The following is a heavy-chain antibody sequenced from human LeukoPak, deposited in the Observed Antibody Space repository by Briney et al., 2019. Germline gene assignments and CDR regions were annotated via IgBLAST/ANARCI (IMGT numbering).Heavy chain of an antibody. V-gene: IGHV3-33*06. D-gene: IGHD6-19*01. J-gene: IGHJ4*02. CDR3: AKERTGGWPFDY. CDR1: GLTFKNYG. Sequence: GTSLRLSCAASGLTFKNYGMHWVRQAPGKGLEWVSIIYYDGRDKYYADSVKGRFTVSRDNSKNTLYLQMNSLRADDTAVYYCAKERTGGWPFDYWGQGTLVTVSS. CDR2: IYYDGRDK.